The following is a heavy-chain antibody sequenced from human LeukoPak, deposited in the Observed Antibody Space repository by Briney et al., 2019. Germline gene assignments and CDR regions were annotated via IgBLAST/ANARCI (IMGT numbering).Heavy chain of an antibody. CDR3: AKTYSGTWYPDY. Sequence: GGSLRLSCAASGFTISSYAITWVRQAPGKGLEWVSGISGSGGSTYDTDSVKGRFTISRDNSKNTVYLQMNSLRAEDTAVYYCAKTYSGTWYPDYWGQGTLVTVSS. CDR2: ISGSGGST. D-gene: IGHD6-13*01. J-gene: IGHJ4*02. V-gene: IGHV3-23*01. CDR1: GFTISSYA.